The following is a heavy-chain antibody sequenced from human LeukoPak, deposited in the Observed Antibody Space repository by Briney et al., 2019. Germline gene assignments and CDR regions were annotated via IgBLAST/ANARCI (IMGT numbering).Heavy chain of an antibody. Sequence: GWSLRLSCAASVFTFSSYGMHWVRQAPGKGLEGVAVISYDGSNKYYADSVKGRFTISRDNSKNTLYLQMNSLRAEDTAVYYCAKERDGYNLEYYFDYWGQGTLVTVSS. V-gene: IGHV3-30*18. CDR3: AKERDGYNLEYYFDY. D-gene: IGHD5-24*01. CDR2: ISYDGSNK. J-gene: IGHJ4*02. CDR1: VFTFSSYG.